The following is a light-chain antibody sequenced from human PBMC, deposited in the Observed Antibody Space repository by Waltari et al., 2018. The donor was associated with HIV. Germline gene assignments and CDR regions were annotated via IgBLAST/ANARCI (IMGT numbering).Light chain of an antibody. J-gene: IGLJ2*01. CDR2: GKN. Sequence: SSELTQDPAVSVALGQTVRITCQGDSLRSYYASWYQPKPGQAPGLVIYGKNNRPSGIPDRFSGSSSGNTASLTITGAQAEDEADYYCNSRDSSGNHLMVFGGGTKLTVL. V-gene: IGLV3-19*01. CDR1: SLRSYY. CDR3: NSRDSSGNHLMV.